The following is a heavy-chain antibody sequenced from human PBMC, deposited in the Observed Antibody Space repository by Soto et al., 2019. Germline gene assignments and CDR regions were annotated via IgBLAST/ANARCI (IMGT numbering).Heavy chain of an antibody. CDR3: ARGGRARYYYYMDV. CDR1: GYTFTSYD. Sequence: QVQLVQSGAEVKKPGASVKVSCKASGYTFTSYDINWVRQATGQGLEWMGWMNPNSGNTGYAQKFQGRVTMTRNTSISTAYMGLSSLRSEYTAVYYCARGGRARYYYYMDVWGKGTTVTVSS. J-gene: IGHJ6*03. V-gene: IGHV1-8*01. CDR2: MNPNSGNT.